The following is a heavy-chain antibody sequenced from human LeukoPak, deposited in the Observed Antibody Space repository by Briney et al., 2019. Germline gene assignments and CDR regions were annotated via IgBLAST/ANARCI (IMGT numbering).Heavy chain of an antibody. D-gene: IGHD3-22*01. CDR3: ARGSAEKDYDSSGFDY. CDR1: GYTFTGYY. J-gene: IGHJ4*02. Sequence: ASVKVSCKASGYTFTGYYIHWVRQAPGQGLDYMGWINPNSGGTTYAQNFQGRVTMTRDTSISTAYMELTRLRSDDTALYYCARGSAEKDYDSSGFDYWGQGTLVTVS. V-gene: IGHV1-2*02. CDR2: INPNSGGT.